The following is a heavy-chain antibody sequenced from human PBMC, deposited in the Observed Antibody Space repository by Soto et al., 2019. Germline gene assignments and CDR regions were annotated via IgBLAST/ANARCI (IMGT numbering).Heavy chain of an antibody. CDR2: ISGSGDRT. V-gene: IGHV3-23*01. D-gene: IGHD3-22*01. CDR3: ARVALDSSGTTDYSDH. CDR1: GITFHSYV. J-gene: IGHJ4*02. Sequence: EVQLLESGGGLVQPGGSLRLSCAASGITFHSYVMRWIRQAPGKGLEWVSSISGSGDRTYYAGSVKGRFTISRDNSKNTLHLQMDSLRDDDTVMDYAARVALDSSGTTDYSDHWRQGTLVNVSS.